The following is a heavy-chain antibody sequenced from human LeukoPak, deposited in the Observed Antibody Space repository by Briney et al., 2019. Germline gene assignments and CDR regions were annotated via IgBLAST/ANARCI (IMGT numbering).Heavy chain of an antibody. CDR3: ARDEVGGYYFE. Sequence: PGGPLKLSCAASGFTFDDYGMSWVPQPPGKGLKWVSGINWNGGTTAYADSVKGRFTISRDNAKNSLYLQMNSLRVEDTAVYYCARDEVGGYYFEWGQGNLVNVSS. CDR1: GFTFDDYG. CDR2: INWNGGTT. D-gene: IGHD3-3*01. V-gene: IGHV3-20*04. J-gene: IGHJ4*02.